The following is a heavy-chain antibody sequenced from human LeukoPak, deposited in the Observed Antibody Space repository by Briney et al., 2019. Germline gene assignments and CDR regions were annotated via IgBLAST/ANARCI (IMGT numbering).Heavy chain of an antibody. CDR1: GYTFTSYG. CDR2: ISAYNGNT. V-gene: IGHV1-18*01. CDR3: ARVLDSGSYYGGDTWFDP. J-gene: IGHJ5*02. Sequence: ASVKVSCKASGYTFTSYGISWVRQAPGQGLEWMGWISAYNGNTNYAQKLQGRVTMTTDTSTSTAYMELRSLRSDDTAVYYCARVLDSGSYYGGDTWFDPWGQGTLVTVSS. D-gene: IGHD1-26*01.